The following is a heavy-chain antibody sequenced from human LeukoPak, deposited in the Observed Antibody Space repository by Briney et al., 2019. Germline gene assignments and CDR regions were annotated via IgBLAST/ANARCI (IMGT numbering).Heavy chain of an antibody. Sequence: GGSLRLSCAASGFTFSNYAMSWVRQAPGKGLEWVSATSGSGVSTYYADSVKGRFTISRDNSKNTLYLQMNSLRADDTAVYYWAKSIGEPGWYFDLWGRGTLVIVSS. CDR3: AKSIGEPGWYFDL. D-gene: IGHD3-10*01. V-gene: IGHV3-23*01. CDR1: GFTFSNYA. J-gene: IGHJ2*01. CDR2: TSGSGVST.